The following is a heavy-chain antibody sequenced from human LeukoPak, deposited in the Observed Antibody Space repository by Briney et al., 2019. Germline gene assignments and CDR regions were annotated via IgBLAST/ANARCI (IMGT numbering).Heavy chain of an antibody. CDR3: ARRFTMVRGVIIDDFAFDI. V-gene: IGHV3-66*04. D-gene: IGHD3-10*01. J-gene: IGHJ3*02. CDR1: GFTFSYYG. Sequence: GRSLRLSCAASGFTFSYYGMQWVRQAPGKGLDWVSVIYSGGSTYYADSVKGRFTISRDNSKNTLYLQMNSLRAEDTAVYYCARRFTMVRGVIIDDFAFDIWGQGTMVTVSS. CDR2: IYSGGST.